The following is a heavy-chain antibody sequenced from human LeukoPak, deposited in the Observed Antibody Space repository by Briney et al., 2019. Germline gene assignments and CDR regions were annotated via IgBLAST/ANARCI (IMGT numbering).Heavy chain of an antibody. J-gene: IGHJ4*02. V-gene: IGHV1-18*01. CDR2: ISAYNGNT. D-gene: IGHD2-15*01. CDR1: GYTFTSYG. Sequence: ASVKVSCKASGYTFTSYGISWVREAPGLGLEWMGWISAYNGNTNYAQKLQGRVTMTTDTSTSTAYMELRSLRSDDTAVYYCARYNGYCSGGICYSLDYWRQGTLVTVSS. CDR3: ARYNGYCSGGICYSLDY.